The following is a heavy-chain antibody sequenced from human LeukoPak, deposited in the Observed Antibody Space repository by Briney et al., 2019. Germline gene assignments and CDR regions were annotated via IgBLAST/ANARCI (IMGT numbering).Heavy chain of an antibody. CDR1: GFTFRSYG. Sequence: GGSLRLSCAASGFTFRSYGMHWVRQAPGKGLEWVAVISYDGSNKYYADSMKGRFTISRDNSKNTLYLQMNSLRAEDTAVYYCAKLIAAAGNFDYCGQGTLVTVSS. CDR2: ISYDGSNK. V-gene: IGHV3-30*18. CDR3: AKLIAAAGNFDY. D-gene: IGHD6-13*01. J-gene: IGHJ4*02.